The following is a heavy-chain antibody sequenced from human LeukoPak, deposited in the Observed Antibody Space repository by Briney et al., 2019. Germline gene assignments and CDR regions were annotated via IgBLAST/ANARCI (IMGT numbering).Heavy chain of an antibody. CDR2: ISGSGGST. Sequence: PGGSLRLSCAASGFTFSSYAMSWVRQAPGKGLEWVSAISGSGGSTYYADSVKGRFTISRDNSKNTLYLQMNSLRAEDTAVYYCAKVNCSGGSCYKLFDYWGQGTLVTVSS. V-gene: IGHV3-23*01. J-gene: IGHJ4*02. CDR1: GFTFSSYA. D-gene: IGHD2-15*01. CDR3: AKVNCSGGSCYKLFDY.